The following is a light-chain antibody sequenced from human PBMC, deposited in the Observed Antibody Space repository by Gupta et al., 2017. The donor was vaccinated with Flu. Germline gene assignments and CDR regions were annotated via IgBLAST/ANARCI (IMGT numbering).Light chain of an antibody. V-gene: IGKV1-39*01. J-gene: IGKJ4*01. Sequence: IQITQSPSSLSASVGDRVTITCRASQSISSYVNWYQQTPGKAPKFLIYSASKLQIGVSSRFSGRGSGTDFTLTISRLLPEDFATYFCLHCDNAPNTFGRGTKLQI. CDR1: QSISSY. CDR3: LHCDNAPNT. CDR2: SAS.